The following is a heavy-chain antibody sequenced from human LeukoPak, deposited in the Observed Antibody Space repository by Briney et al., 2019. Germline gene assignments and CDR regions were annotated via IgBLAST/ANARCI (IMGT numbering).Heavy chain of an antibody. J-gene: IGHJ4*02. CDR3: ARALWFGEGGFDY. Sequence: PGGSLRLSCAASGFTFSSYAMSWVRQAPGKGLEWVSATSGSGGSTYYADSVKGRFTISRDNSKNTLYLQMNSLRAEDTAVYYCARALWFGEGGFDYWGQGTLVTVSS. CDR2: TSGSGGST. CDR1: GFTFSSYA. V-gene: IGHV3-23*01. D-gene: IGHD3-10*01.